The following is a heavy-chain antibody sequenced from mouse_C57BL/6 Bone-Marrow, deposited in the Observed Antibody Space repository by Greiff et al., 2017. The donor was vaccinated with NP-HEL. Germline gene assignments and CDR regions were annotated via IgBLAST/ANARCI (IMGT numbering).Heavy chain of an antibody. Sequence: QVQLQQPGPGLVQPSQCLPLSCTASGFSFTSYGVHWVRQSPGKGLEWLGVIWSGGSTDYYAAFMSRLCTTKDNTKSQVFFKMNSLQAEVTARDYSAKNLSCAMDYWGQGTSVTVSS. CDR1: GFSFTSYG. V-gene: IGHV2-5*01. CDR2: IWSGGST. J-gene: IGHJ4*01. CDR3: AKNLSCAMDY.